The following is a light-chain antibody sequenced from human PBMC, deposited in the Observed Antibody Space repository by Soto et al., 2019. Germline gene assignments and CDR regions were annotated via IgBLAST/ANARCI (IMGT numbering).Light chain of an antibody. Sequence: EIVLTLSPATLSLSPGERATLSCRASQSVGSSLAWYHQKPGQAPRLLIHGASNRAAGIPVRFSGSGSGTDFTLTISSLEPEEFAVYYCQQRDNWPPTWTFGQGTKV. V-gene: IGKV3-11*01. CDR2: GAS. J-gene: IGKJ1*01. CDR3: QQRDNWPPTWT. CDR1: QSVGSS.